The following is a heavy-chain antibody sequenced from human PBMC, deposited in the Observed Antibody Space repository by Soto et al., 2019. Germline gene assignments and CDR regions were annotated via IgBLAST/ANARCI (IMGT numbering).Heavy chain of an antibody. D-gene: IGHD3-9*01. CDR1: GGSISSYY. J-gene: IGHJ3*02. CDR2: IYYSGST. CDR3: ARALILTGYYIHDAFDI. Sequence: WETLSLTCTVSGGSISSYYWSWIRQPPGKGLEWIGYIYYSGSTNYNPSLKSRVTISVDTSKNQFSLKLSSVTAADTAVYYCARALILTGYYIHDAFDIWGQGTMVNVSS. V-gene: IGHV4-59*01.